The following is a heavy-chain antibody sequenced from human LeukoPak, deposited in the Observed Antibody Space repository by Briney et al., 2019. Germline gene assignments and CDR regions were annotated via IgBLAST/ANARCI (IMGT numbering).Heavy chain of an antibody. J-gene: IGHJ6*03. CDR1: GFTFRSYS. CDR2: ISGSGDTT. Sequence: GGPLRLSCAASGFTFRSYSMNWVRATPGKGLEWVSLISGSGDTTYSADSAKGGFTISRDNSKNTLYLQMNSLRAEDPAVYFCANSFLGFYYDSSSYLSPSYYYMDVWGKGTTVTISS. V-gene: IGHV3-23*01. CDR3: ANSFLGFYYDSSSYLSPSYYYMDV. D-gene: IGHD3-22*01.